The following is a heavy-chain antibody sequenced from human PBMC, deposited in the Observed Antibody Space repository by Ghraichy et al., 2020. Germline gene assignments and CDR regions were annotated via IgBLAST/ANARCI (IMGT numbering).Heavy chain of an antibody. CDR2: IYPGDSDT. CDR3: ARHPRAYDFWSGYYYYYGMDV. V-gene: IGHV5-51*01. J-gene: IGHJ6*02. D-gene: IGHD3-3*01. Sequence: GESLNISCKGSGYSFTSYWIGWVRQMPGKGLEWMGIIYPGDSDTRYSPSFQGQVTISADKSISTAYLQWSSLKASDTAMYYCARHPRAYDFWSGYYYYYGMDVWGQGTTVTVSS. CDR1: GYSFTSYW.